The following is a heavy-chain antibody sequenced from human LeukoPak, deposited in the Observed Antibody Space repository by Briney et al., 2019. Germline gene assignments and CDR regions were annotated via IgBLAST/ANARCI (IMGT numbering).Heavy chain of an antibody. CDR1: GFILSNSA. Sequence: PGGSLRLSCAASGFILSNSAMTWVRQAPGKGLQWVSGIDTKGTRTYYADSVKGRFTISRDNSKNTLYLQMNSLRAEDTAVYYCAKDVVVVPAASDAFDIWGQGTMVTVSS. CDR2: IDTKGTRT. CDR3: AKDVVVVPAASDAFDI. J-gene: IGHJ3*02. V-gene: IGHV3-23*01. D-gene: IGHD2-2*01.